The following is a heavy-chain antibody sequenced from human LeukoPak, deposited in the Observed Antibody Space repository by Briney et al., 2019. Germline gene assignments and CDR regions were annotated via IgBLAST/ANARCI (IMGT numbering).Heavy chain of an antibody. V-gene: IGHV4-34*01. D-gene: IGHD3-10*01. CDR2: INHSGST. CDR1: GGSFSGYY. Sequence: SVTLSLTCAVYGGSFSGYYWSWIRQPPGKGLEWIGEINHSGSTNYNPSLKSRVTISVDTSKNQFSPKLSSVTAADTAVYYCATPAAGQDPYDYWGQGTLVTVSS. J-gene: IGHJ4*02. CDR3: ATPAAGQDPYDY.